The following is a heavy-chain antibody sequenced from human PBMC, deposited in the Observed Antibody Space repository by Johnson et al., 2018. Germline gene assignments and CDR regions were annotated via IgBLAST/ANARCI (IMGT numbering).Heavy chain of an antibody. Sequence: VQLQESGGGLVQPGGSLRLSCAASGFTFSSYWMHWVRQAPGTGLVWVSRINSDGSSTSYADSVKGRFTISRDNAKNTLYLQMNSLRAEDTAVYYCARKNYYDSSGYEPPDAFDIWGQGTMVTVSS. V-gene: IGHV3-74*01. CDR2: INSDGSST. J-gene: IGHJ3*02. CDR1: GFTFSSYW. CDR3: ARKNYYDSSGYEPPDAFDI. D-gene: IGHD3-22*01.